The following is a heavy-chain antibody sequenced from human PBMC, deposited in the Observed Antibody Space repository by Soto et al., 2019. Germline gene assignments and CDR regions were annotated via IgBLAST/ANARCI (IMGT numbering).Heavy chain of an antibody. D-gene: IGHD5-18*01. Sequence: QITLKESGPTLVKPTQTLTLTCTFSGFSLSTSGVGVGWIRQPPGEALEWLGIIFWDDDKRYSPSLKSRVTITKDTSQNQLVLTMTNMDPVDTATYYCAHLPWQHLWPRAPVVYWGQGTPVTVSS. V-gene: IGHV2-5*02. J-gene: IGHJ4*02. CDR3: AHLPWQHLWPRAPVVY. CDR2: IFWDDDK. CDR1: GFSLSTSGVG.